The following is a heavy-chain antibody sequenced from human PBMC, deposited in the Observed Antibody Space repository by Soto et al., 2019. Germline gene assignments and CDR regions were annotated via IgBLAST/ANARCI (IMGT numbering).Heavy chain of an antibody. CDR1: GYSVSDYF. CDR2: INPKTAAT. D-gene: IGHD1-26*01. CDR3: ARIKWGLDYYNGMDV. V-gene: IGHV1-2*02. Sequence: QVQLVQSGAEVKKSGASVKVSCKASGYSVSDYFIQWVRQAPGQGLEWVAWINPKTAATNYAKKFQGRVSLTWDTSFSTAYMELTRLRPDDTAVYYCARIKWGLDYYNGMDVWGQGITVIVSS. J-gene: IGHJ6*02.